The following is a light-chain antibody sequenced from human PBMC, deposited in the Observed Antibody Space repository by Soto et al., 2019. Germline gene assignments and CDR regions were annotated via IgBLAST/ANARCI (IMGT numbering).Light chain of an antibody. V-gene: IGKV1-8*01. CDR2: SAS. J-gene: IGKJ1*01. CDR1: QGIGTY. Sequence: AIQMTQSPSSLSASAGDRVTITCRASQGIGTYLVWYQQKPGKAPNLLIYSASTLHSGGPSRFSGSGAGTGFSLTISSLQSEDSATYFCQQYFKLRTFGQGTKV. CDR3: QQYFKLRT.